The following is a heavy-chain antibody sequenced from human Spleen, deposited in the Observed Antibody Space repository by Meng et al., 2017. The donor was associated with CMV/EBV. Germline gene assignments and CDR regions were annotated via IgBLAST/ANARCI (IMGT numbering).Heavy chain of an antibody. CDR3: ARDPGYGDYLDP. J-gene: IGHJ5*02. Sequence: HVQLQESGPGLVKPSQTLSLTCTVSGGSINSDYNYWSWIRQSPGKGLEWIGYIYYSGSTYYNPSLKSRVTISVDTSKNQFSLKLSSVTVADTAVYYCARDPGYGDYLDPWGQGTLVTVSS. V-gene: IGHV4-30-4*08. CDR1: GGSINSDYNY. D-gene: IGHD4-17*01. CDR2: IYYSGST.